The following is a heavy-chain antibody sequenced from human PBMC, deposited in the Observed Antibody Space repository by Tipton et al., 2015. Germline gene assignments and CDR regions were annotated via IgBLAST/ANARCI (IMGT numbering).Heavy chain of an antibody. V-gene: IGHV4-34*01. CDR3: AGPRGMAAIFGLPWDYYFDY. Sequence: TLSLTCAVNGASFSGYFWTWLRQPPGKGLEWIGQISHTGSTKYNPYLKSRVTMSVDTSKKQFSLRLNSVTAADTAVYYCAGPRGMAAIFGLPWDYYFDYWGQGILVTVSS. J-gene: IGHJ4*02. D-gene: IGHD3/OR15-3a*01. CDR2: ISHTGST. CDR1: GASFSGYF.